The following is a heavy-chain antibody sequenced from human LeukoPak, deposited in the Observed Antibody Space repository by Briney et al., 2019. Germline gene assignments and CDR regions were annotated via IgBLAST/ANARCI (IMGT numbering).Heavy chain of an antibody. V-gene: IGHV3-21*01. Sequence: GGSLRLSCAASGFTLSSYSMNSVRQAPGKGLEWVSSISSSSSYIYYADSVKGRLTISRDNAKNSLYLQMNSLRAEDTAVYYCARAPVYCSSTSCYSPSGFDYWGQGTLVTVSS. CDR2: ISSSSSYI. CDR3: ARAPVYCSSTSCYSPSGFDY. J-gene: IGHJ4*02. CDR1: GFTLSSYS. D-gene: IGHD2-2*01.